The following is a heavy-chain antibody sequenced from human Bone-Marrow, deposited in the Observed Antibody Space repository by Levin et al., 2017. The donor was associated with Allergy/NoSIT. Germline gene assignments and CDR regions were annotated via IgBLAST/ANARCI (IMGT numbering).Heavy chain of an antibody. CDR2: IWYDGSEK. CDR1: GFTFRSFG. V-gene: IGHV3-33*01. CDR3: ARRLVPAGQSYYGMDV. J-gene: IGHJ6*02. Sequence: QTGGSLRLSCVASGFTFRSFGIHWVRQAPGKGLEWVAIIWYDGSEKYYADSVKGRFTISRDNSRNTLYLQMDDLRAEDTAVYYCARRLVPAGQSYYGMDVWGQGTTVIVSS. D-gene: IGHD6-6*01.